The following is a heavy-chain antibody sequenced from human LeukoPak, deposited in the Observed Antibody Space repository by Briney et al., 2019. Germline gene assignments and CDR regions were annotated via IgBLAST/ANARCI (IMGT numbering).Heavy chain of an antibody. Sequence: SETLSLTCAISGGSISSRNWWTWVRQPPGTGLEWIGEVYHSGISNYNPSLKGRVTISVDKSKNQLYLNLTSVTAADTAVYYCARVENSGYSSANGWVRYLHYWGQGTLVTVSS. CDR1: GGSISSRNW. CDR2: VYHSGIS. J-gene: IGHJ4*02. D-gene: IGHD5-18*01. V-gene: IGHV4-4*02. CDR3: ARVENSGYSSANGWVRYLHY.